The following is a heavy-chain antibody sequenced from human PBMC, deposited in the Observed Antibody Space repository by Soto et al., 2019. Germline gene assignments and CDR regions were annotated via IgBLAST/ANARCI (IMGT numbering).Heavy chain of an antibody. V-gene: IGHV4-34*01. Sequence: SETLSLTCAVYGGSISGYYWSWIRQPPGKGLEWIGEINHSGSTNYNPSLKSRVTISVDTSKNQFSLKLSSVTAADTAVYYCARGLASAVAGTRNWFDPWGQGTLVPVSS. CDR2: INHSGST. CDR1: GGSISGYY. D-gene: IGHD6-19*01. J-gene: IGHJ5*02. CDR3: ARGLASAVAGTRNWFDP.